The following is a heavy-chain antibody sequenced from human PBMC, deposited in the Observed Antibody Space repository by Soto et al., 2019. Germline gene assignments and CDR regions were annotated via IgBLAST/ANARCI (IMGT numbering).Heavy chain of an antibody. CDR2: INHSGST. V-gene: IGHV4-34*01. CDR1: GGSFSGYY. D-gene: IGHD3-3*01. J-gene: IGHJ6*03. CDR3: ARVFVLRFLEWLLSSPVYYMDV. Sequence: QVQLQQWGAGLLKPSETLSLTCAVYGGSFSGYYWSWIRQPPGKGLEWIGEINHSGSTNYNPSLKSRVTISVDTSKNQFSLKLSSVTAADTAVYYCARVFVLRFLEWLLSSPVYYMDVWGKGTTVTVSS.